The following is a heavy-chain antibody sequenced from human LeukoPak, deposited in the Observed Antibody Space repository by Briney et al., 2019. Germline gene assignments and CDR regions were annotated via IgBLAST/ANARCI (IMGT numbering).Heavy chain of an antibody. D-gene: IGHD3-3*01. J-gene: IGHJ4*02. V-gene: IGHV3-30-3*01. Sequence: GRSLRLSCAASGFTFSSYAMHWVRQAPGKGLEWVAVISYDGSNKYYADSVKGRFTISRDNSKNTLYLQMNSLRAEDTAVYYCAKSFWSGYHIRALFDYWGQGTLVTVSS. CDR1: GFTFSSYA. CDR3: AKSFWSGYHIRALFDY. CDR2: ISYDGSNK.